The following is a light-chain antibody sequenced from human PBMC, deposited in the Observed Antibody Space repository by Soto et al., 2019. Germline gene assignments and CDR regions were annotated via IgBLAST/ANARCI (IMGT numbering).Light chain of an antibody. Sequence: DIQMTQSPSSLSASVGDRVTITCRASQSISTYLNWYQQKPGKAPKVLIYAASSLQSGVPSRFSGPGSGTDFILTISSLQPEDFATYYCQQSYSTPLTVGQGTNLEI. CDR1: QSISTY. J-gene: IGKJ2*01. CDR2: AAS. V-gene: IGKV1-39*01. CDR3: QQSYSTPLT.